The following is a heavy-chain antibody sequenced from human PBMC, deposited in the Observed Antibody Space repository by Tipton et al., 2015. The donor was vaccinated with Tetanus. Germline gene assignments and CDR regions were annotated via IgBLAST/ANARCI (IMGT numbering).Heavy chain of an antibody. CDR3: ARVRTRCITMVRGVSGMDV. CDR1: GGSFSGYY. CDR2: INHSGST. V-gene: IGHV4-34*01. D-gene: IGHD3-10*01. J-gene: IGHJ6*02. Sequence: TLSLTCAVYGGSFSGYYWSWIRQPPGKGLEWIGEINHSGSTNYNPSLKSRVTISVDTSKNQFSLKLSSVTAADTAVYYCARVRTRCITMVRGVSGMDVWGQGTTVTVSS.